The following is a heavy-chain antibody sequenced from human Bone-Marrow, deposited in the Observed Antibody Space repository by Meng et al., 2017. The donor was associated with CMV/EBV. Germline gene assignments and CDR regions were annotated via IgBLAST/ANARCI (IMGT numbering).Heavy chain of an antibody. CDR2: ISSSSSTI. D-gene: IGHD2-2*02. J-gene: IGHJ4*02. CDR1: GFTFSSYS. V-gene: IGHV3-48*04. CDR3: ASMHSLPAAIGPEDGFDY. Sequence: GGSLRLSCAASGFTFSSYSMNWVRQAPGKGLEWVSYISSSSSTIYYADSVKGRFTISRDNAKNSLYLQMNSLRAEDTAVYYCASMHSLPAAIGPEDGFDYWGQGNLVNVSS.